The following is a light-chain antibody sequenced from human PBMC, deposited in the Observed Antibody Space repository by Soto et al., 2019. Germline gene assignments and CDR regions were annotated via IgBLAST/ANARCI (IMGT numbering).Light chain of an antibody. V-gene: IGLV2-8*01. CDR2: EVS. Sequence: QSALTQPPSASGSPGQSVTISCTGTSSDVGGYNYVSWYQQHPDKAPKLMIYEVSKRPSGVPDRFSGSKSGNTASLTVSGLQAEDEADYYCSSYAGSNNQVFGTGTKVTVL. CDR3: SSYAGSNNQV. J-gene: IGLJ1*01. CDR1: SSDVGGYNY.